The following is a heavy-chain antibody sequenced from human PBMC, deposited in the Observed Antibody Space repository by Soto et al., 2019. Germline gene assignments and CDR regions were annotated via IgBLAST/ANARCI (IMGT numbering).Heavy chain of an antibody. Sequence: QVQLQQWGAGLLKPSETLSLTCAVYGGSFSGYYWSWIRQPPGKGLEWIGQINHSGSTNYNPSLKSRVTISVDTSKNQFSLKLNSVTAADRAVYYCARGRTSPGYHYYYDVDVWGQGTTVTVSS. CDR1: GGSFSGYY. D-gene: IGHD1-7*01. V-gene: IGHV4-34*01. CDR2: INHSGST. CDR3: ARGRTSPGYHYYYDVDV. J-gene: IGHJ6*01.